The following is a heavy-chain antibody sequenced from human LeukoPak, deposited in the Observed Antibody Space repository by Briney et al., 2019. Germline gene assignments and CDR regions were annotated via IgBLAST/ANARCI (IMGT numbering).Heavy chain of an antibody. CDR1: GFTFSNAW. V-gene: IGHV3-15*01. J-gene: IGHJ4*02. Sequence: GGSLRLSCAASGFTFSNAWMSWVRQAPGKGLEWVGRIKSKTDGGTTDYAAPVKGRFTISRDDSKNTLYLQMNSLKTEDTAVYYCTTDLGPWLVNPFGIDYWGQGTLVTVSS. D-gene: IGHD6-19*01. CDR2: IKSKTDGGTT. CDR3: TTDLGPWLVNPFGIDY.